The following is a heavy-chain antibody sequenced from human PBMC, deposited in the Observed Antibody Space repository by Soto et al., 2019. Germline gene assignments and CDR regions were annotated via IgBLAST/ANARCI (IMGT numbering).Heavy chain of an antibody. CDR1: GGSISSGGYY. CDR3: AREVGGSWDFDY. Sequence: TLSLTCTFSGGSISSGGYYWSWIRQHPGKGLEWIGYIYYSGSTYYNPSLKSRVTISVDTSKNQFSLKLSSVTAADTAVYYCAREVGGSWDFDYWGQGTLVTVSS. CDR2: IYYSGST. V-gene: IGHV4-31*03. D-gene: IGHD2-15*01. J-gene: IGHJ4*02.